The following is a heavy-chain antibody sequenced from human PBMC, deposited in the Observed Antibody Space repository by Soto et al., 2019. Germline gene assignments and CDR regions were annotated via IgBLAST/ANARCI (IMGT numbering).Heavy chain of an antibody. CDR2: IIPIFGTA. J-gene: IGHJ6*02. Sequence: QVQLVQSGAEVKKPGSSVKVSCKASGGTFSSYAISWVRQAPGQGLEWMGGIIPIFGTANYAQKFQGRVTINADKSTSTAYMELSSLRSEDTAVYYCARGSGGSTTNYYYYGMDVWGQGTTVTVSS. V-gene: IGHV1-69*06. D-gene: IGHD2-15*01. CDR3: ARGSGGSTTNYYYYGMDV. CDR1: GGTFSSYA.